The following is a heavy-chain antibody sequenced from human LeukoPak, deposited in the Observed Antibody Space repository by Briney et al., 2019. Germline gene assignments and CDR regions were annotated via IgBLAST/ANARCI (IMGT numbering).Heavy chain of an antibody. V-gene: IGHV3-30*02. CDR1: GFTFRSYG. CDR3: AKGGVPAALFDY. D-gene: IGHD2-2*01. Sequence: GGSLRLSCAAPGFTFRSYGMHWVRQAPGKGLEWVAFIRCDGSNKYYADSVKGRFTISRENSKKPLYLKMNSLRAEDRAGYYCAKGGVPAALFDYWGQGTLVTVSS. CDR2: IRCDGSNK. J-gene: IGHJ4*02.